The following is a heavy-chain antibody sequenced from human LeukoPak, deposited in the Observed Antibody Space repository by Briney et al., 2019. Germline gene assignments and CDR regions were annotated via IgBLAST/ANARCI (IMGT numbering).Heavy chain of an antibody. V-gene: IGHV3-9*01. CDR3: AKDSSAMGYNWFDP. Sequence: GGSLRLSCAASGFTFDDYAMHWVRQAPGKGLEWVSGISWNSGSIGYADSVKGRFTISRDNAKNSLYLQMNSLRAEDTALYYCAKDSSAMGYNWFDPWGQGTLVTVSS. CDR1: GFTFDDYA. J-gene: IGHJ5*02. CDR2: ISWNSGSI. D-gene: IGHD5-18*01.